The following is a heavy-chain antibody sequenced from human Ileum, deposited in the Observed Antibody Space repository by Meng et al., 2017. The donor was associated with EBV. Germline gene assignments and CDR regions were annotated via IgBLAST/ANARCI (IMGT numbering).Heavy chain of an antibody. V-gene: IGHV4-61*03. CDR2: MYDSDSGKA. Sequence: QVQLQGSGPGLVKPLETLSLSCSVSGASVSSGGYHWSWIRQPPGKGLEWIGCMYDSDSGKAKYNPSLNSRVIISLDTSKNHFVLKLTSVTAADTAVYYCAYYTAGRGGVGSWGQGTLVTVSS. D-gene: IGHD2-8*02. CDR3: AYYTAGRGGVGS. CDR1: GASVSSGGYH. J-gene: IGHJ4*02.